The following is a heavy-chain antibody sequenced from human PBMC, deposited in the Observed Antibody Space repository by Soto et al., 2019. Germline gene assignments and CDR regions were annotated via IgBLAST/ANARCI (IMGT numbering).Heavy chain of an antibody. J-gene: IGHJ4*02. V-gene: IGHV3-74*01. D-gene: IGHD3-16*01. CDR1: GFTFSSYW. CDR3: AXDXQLWRLDS. CDR2: LNSDGSAT. Sequence: EVQLVESGGGLVQPGESLRLSCAASGFTFSSYWMHWVRQAPGKGLVWVSRLNSDGSATTYADSVKGRFTISRDNVKNXXXXXXXXXXXXXXXXXXXAXDXQLWRLDSWGQGTLVTVSS.